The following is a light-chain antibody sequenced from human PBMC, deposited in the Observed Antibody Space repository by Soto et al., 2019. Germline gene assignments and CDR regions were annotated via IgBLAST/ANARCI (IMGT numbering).Light chain of an antibody. V-gene: IGKV3-15*01. CDR3: QQYIRWPLT. Sequence: EKAMTQSPATLSVAPVDRSRLSCSPSQSVSSNLAWYQQKPGQAPSLLIYGASTRATGTPARFSGSGSGTEFTLTISSLQSEDFAVYYCQQYIRWPLTFGGGTNVDI. CDR2: GAS. J-gene: IGKJ4*01. CDR1: QSVSSN.